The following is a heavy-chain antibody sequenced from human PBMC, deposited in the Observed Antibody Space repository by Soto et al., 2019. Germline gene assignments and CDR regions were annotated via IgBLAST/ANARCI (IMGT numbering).Heavy chain of an antibody. CDR2: ISGSGGST. D-gene: IGHD6-19*01. CDR1: GFTFSSYA. V-gene: IGHV3-23*01. J-gene: IGHJ4*02. Sequence: GGSLRLSCAASGFTFSSYAMSWVRQAPGKGLEWVSAISGSGGSTYYADSVKGRFTISRDNSKNTLYLQMNSLRAEDTAVYYCAKRPPEAVAGPALYYFDYWGQGTLVTVSS. CDR3: AKRPPEAVAGPALYYFDY.